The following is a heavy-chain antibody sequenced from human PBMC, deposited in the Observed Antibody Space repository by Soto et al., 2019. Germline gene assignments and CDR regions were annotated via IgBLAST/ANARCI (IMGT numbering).Heavy chain of an antibody. V-gene: IGHV1-18*04. CDR1: GYTFTSYG. D-gene: IGHD4-17*01. Sequence: ASVKVSCKASGYTFTSYGISWVRQAPGQGLEWMGWISAYNSNTNYAQKLQGRVTMTTDTSTSTAYMELRSLRSDDTAVYYCARAYGDRTNYYYYYGMDVWGQGTTVTVSS. CDR3: ARAYGDRTNYYYYYGMDV. J-gene: IGHJ6*02. CDR2: ISAYNSNT.